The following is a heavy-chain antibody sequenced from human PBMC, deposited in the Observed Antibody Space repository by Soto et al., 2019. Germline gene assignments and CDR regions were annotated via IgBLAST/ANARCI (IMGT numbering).Heavy chain of an antibody. CDR2: IYHSGST. CDR3: ARNMAYSTSSGPGY. D-gene: IGHD6-6*01. CDR1: GGSISSGSYS. Sequence: TLSLTCAVSGGSISSGSYSWSWIRQPPGKGLEWIGYIYHSGSTYYNPSLKSRVTISVDKSKNQFSLNLTSVTAADTAVYYCARNMAYSTSSGPGYWGQGSLVTVSS. J-gene: IGHJ4*02. V-gene: IGHV4-30-2*01.